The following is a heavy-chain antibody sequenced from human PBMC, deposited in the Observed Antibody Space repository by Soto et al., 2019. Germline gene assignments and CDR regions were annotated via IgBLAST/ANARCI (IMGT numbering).Heavy chain of an antibody. CDR3: ARSNVADRPRVGYYYFMDV. J-gene: IGHJ6*03. Sequence: PSQTLSLTCAISGDSVSSNTVVGSWIRQSPSRGLEWLGMTYYRSKWYNDYAVSVKSRVTINPDTTKNQFSLQLNSVTPEDTAVYFCARSNVADRPRVGYYYFMDVWGKGTTVTVSS. CDR2: TYYRSKWYN. V-gene: IGHV6-1*01. D-gene: IGHD1-1*01. CDR1: GDSVSSNTVV.